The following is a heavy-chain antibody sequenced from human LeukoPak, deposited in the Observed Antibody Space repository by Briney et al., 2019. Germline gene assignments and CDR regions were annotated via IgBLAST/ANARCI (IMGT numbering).Heavy chain of an antibody. CDR3: AMTPFRARGYYFDY. CDR1: GYTFSRSD. CDR2: RNTNSGNT. Sequence: GASVKVSCKASGYTFSRSDINGGRQATGHGLEWRKWRNTNSGNTAYEQKFQGRVTMTRNTSKSTAYMELSSLRSEDTAVYYCAMTPFRARGYYFDYWGQGTLVTVSS. V-gene: IGHV1-8*01. J-gene: IGHJ4*02.